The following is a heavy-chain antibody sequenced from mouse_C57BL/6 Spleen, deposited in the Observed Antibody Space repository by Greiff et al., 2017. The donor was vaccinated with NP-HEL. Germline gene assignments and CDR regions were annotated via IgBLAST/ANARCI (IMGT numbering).Heavy chain of an antibody. CDR1: GFTFSDYG. D-gene: IGHD1-1*01. Sequence: EVKLMESGGGLVKPGGSLKLSCAASGFTFSDYGMHWVRQAPEKGLEWVAYISSGSSTIYYADTVKGRFTISRDNAKNTLFLQMTSLRSEDTAMYYCARPDYYGSSYTFAYWGQGTLVTVSA. CDR3: ARPDYYGSSYTFAY. CDR2: ISSGSSTI. J-gene: IGHJ3*01. V-gene: IGHV5-17*01.